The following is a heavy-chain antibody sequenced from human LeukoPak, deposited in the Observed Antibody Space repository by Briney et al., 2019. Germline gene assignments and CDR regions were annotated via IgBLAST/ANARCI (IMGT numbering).Heavy chain of an antibody. CDR1: GRSISSYY. J-gene: IGHJ3*02. CDR3: ARSGWFGESDDAFDI. D-gene: IGHD3-10*01. V-gene: IGHV4-4*07. Sequence: SETLSLTCTVSGRSISSYYWSWLRQPAGKGLEWIGRIYTSGSTNYNPSLKSRITMSVDTSKNQFSLKLSSVTAADTAVYYCARSGWFGESDDAFDIWGQGTMVTVSS. CDR2: IYTSGST.